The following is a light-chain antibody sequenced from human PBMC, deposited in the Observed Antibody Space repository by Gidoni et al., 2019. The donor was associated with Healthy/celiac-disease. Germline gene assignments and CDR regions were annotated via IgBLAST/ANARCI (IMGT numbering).Light chain of an antibody. CDR1: QSVSSN. V-gene: IGKV3-15*01. CDR2: GAS. Sequence: EIVMTQSPATLSVSPGERATLSCRASQSVSSNLAWYQHKPGQAHRLLIYGASTRATGIPARFSGSGSGTEFTLTISSLQSEDFAVYYCQQYNNWPPRYTFGQGTKLEIK. J-gene: IGKJ2*01. CDR3: QQYNNWPPRYT.